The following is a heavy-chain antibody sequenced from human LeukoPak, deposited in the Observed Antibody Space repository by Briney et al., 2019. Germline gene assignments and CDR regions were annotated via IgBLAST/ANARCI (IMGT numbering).Heavy chain of an antibody. CDR3: ARGLNIVVVPAAHYYYYYGMDA. Sequence: ASVKVSCKASGGTFSSYAISWVRQAPGQGLEWMGGIIPIFGTANYAQKFQGRVTITADESTSTAYMELSSLRSEDTAVYYCARGLNIVVVPAAHYYYYYGMDAWGQGTTVTVSS. CDR2: IIPIFGTA. J-gene: IGHJ6*02. CDR1: GGTFSSYA. D-gene: IGHD2-2*01. V-gene: IGHV1-69*13.